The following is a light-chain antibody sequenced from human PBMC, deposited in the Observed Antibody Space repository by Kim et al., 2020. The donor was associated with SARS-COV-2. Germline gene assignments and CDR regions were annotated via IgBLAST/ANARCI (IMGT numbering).Light chain of an antibody. J-gene: IGLJ2*01. CDR1: SSDVGSFNL. V-gene: IGLV2-23*02. CDR2: EVS. CDR3: CSYAGSSTSVV. Sequence: WTTIACTGTSSDVGSFNLVSWYQQHPGKAPKLMIYEVSKRPSGVSNRFSGSKSGNTASLTISGLQAEDEADYYCCSYAGSSTSVVFGGGTQLTVL.